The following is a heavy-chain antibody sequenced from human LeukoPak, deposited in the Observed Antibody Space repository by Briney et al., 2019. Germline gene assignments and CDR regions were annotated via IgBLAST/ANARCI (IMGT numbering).Heavy chain of an antibody. CDR1: GFTFSNYW. V-gene: IGHV3-7*01. J-gene: IGHJ4*02. CDR2: IKQDGSEK. CDR3: ARDYRSSGGREFDY. D-gene: IGHD6-13*01. Sequence: PGGSLRLSCAASGFTFSNYWMTWVRQAPGKGLEWVANIKQDGSEKYYVDSVKGRFTISRDNAKNSLYLQMNSLRAEDTALYCCARDYRSSGGREFDYWGREPWSPSPQ.